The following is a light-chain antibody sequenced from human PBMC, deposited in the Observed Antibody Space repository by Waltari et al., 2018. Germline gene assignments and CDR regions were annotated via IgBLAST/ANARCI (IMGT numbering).Light chain of an antibody. CDR2: GAS. J-gene: IGKJ2*01. CDR3: QQYNNWPYT. CDR1: QSVNSN. V-gene: IGKV3-15*01. Sequence: EMVMPQSPATLSVSPGERATLSCRASQSVNSNLAWYQQKPGQAPRLLIYGASPRATGIPARVSGSGSGTEFTLTISSLQSEDFAVYYCQQYNNWPYTFGQGTKLEIK.